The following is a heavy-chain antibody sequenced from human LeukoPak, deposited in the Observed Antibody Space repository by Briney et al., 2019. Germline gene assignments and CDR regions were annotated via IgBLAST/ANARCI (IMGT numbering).Heavy chain of an antibody. D-gene: IGHD3/OR15-3a*01. Sequence: GGSLRLSCAASGFIFTSYGMHWVRQAPGKGLEWVAVISSDGSDKNYVDSVKGRFTISRDNSKNTLYLQLNSLRADDTAVYYCARQTGSGLFVLPGGQGTLVTVSS. CDR3: ARQTGSGLFVLP. J-gene: IGHJ4*02. CDR2: ISSDGSDK. V-gene: IGHV3-30*03. CDR1: GFIFTSYG.